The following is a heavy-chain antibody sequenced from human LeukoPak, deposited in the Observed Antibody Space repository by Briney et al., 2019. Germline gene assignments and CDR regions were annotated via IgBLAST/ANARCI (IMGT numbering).Heavy chain of an antibody. Sequence: SETLSLTCIVSGDSISNYYWSWIRQPAGKGLEWIGRIYTSGSTNYNPSLKSRVTMSVDTSKNQFSLKLTSVTAADTAVYYCARGFTAYFDYWGQGTLVTVSS. CDR2: IYTSGST. CDR3: ARGFTAYFDY. V-gene: IGHV4-4*07. CDR1: GDSISNYY. D-gene: IGHD3-16*01. J-gene: IGHJ4*02.